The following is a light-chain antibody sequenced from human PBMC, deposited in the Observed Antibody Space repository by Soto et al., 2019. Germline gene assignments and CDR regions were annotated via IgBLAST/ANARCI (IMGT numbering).Light chain of an antibody. CDR3: CSYAGSYTYV. CDR2: DVS. V-gene: IGLV2-11*01. CDR1: SNDVGGYNY. J-gene: IGLJ1*01. Sequence: QSALTQPRSVSGSPGQSVTISCTGTSNDVGGYNYVSWYQQESGKAPKLMIYDVSKRPSGVPDRFSGSKSGNTASLTISGLQAEDEADYYCCSYAGSYTYVFGIGTKVTVL.